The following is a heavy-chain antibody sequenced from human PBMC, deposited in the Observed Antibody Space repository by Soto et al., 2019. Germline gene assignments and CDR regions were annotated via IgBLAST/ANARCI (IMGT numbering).Heavy chain of an antibody. V-gene: IGHV1-69*02. CDR1: GDTFNFYT. J-gene: IGHJ5*01. CDR2: IIPMLGMS. Sequence: QVQLVQSGAEVKKPGSSVKVSCKASGDTFNFYTISWVRQAPGQGPEWMGRIIPMLGMSNYAQKFQDRVTIIADKSTSTAYMQLSSLRSEDTAIYYCATSYGSGITPFDCWGQGTLVTVSS. D-gene: IGHD3-10*01. CDR3: ATSYGSGITPFDC.